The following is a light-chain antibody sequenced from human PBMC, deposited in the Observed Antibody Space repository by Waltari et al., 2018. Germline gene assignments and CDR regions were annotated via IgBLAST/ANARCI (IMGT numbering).Light chain of an antibody. CDR1: NSDIGGYCY. CDR2: GVS. Sequence: QSALTQPASVSGSPRQSITISCTGTNSDIGGYCYVSWYQHHSGKAPKLMIFGVSDRPSGVSNRFSGSKSGNTASLTISGLQAEDEADYYCSSFTSSGTWVFGGGTRVTVL. J-gene: IGLJ3*02. CDR3: SSFTSSGTWV. V-gene: IGLV2-14*03.